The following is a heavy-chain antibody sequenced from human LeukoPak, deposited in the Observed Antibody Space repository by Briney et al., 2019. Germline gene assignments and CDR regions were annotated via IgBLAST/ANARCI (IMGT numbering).Heavy chain of an antibody. V-gene: IGHV1-18*01. Sequence: WASVKVSCKASGYTFTSYGISWVRQAPGQGLEWMGWISAYNGNTNYAQKLQGRVTMTTDTSTSTAYMELRSLRSDDTAVYYCAGILCSGGSCYSSYYYGMDVWGQGTTVTVSS. CDR2: ISAYNGNT. CDR3: AGILCSGGSCYSSYYYGMDV. D-gene: IGHD2-15*01. J-gene: IGHJ6*02. CDR1: GYTFTSYG.